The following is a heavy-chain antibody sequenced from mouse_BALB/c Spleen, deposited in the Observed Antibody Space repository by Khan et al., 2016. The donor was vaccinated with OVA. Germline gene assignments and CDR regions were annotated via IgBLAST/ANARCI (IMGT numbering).Heavy chain of an antibody. CDR3: ARGGAAYYRGDGGGMEY. V-gene: IGHV9-4*02. J-gene: IGHJ4*01. CDR1: GYTFTTAG. Sequence: QIQLVQSGPELKKPGETVRISCKASGYTFTTAGIQWVQKMPGKGLKWIGWINTHSGVPKYAEDFKGRFAFSLEISVNTAYLQLTNLKNEDQAAYFCARGGAAYYRGDGGGMEYWGQGTLVTVSS. CDR2: INTHSGVP. D-gene: IGHD2-14*01.